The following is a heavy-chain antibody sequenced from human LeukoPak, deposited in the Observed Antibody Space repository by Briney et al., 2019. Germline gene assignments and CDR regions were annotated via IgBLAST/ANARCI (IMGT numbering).Heavy chain of an antibody. CDR1: GFTVSSNY. CDR2: IYSGGST. J-gene: IGHJ2*01. V-gene: IGHV3-53*01. D-gene: IGHD3-10*01. Sequence: GGSLRLSCAASGFTVSSNYMSWVREAPGKGLEWVSVIYSGGSTYYADSVKGRFTISRDNSKNTLYLQMNSLRAEDTAVYYCARLRGVVAWDLWGRGTLVTVSS. CDR3: ARLRGVVAWDL.